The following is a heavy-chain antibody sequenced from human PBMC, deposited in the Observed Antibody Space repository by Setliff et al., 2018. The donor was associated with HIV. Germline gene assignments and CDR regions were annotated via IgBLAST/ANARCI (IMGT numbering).Heavy chain of an antibody. CDR1: GGSISSSSYY. CDR2: IYYSGST. V-gene: IGHV4-39*01. CDR3: ARSLVPSGYYYGRHAFDI. Sequence: PSETLSLTCTVSGGSISSSSYYWGWIRQPPGKGLEWIGSIYYSGSTYYNPSLKSRVTISVDTSKNQFSLKLSSVTAADTAVYYCARSLVPSGYYYGRHAFDIWGQGTKVTVSS. J-gene: IGHJ3*02. D-gene: IGHD3-22*01.